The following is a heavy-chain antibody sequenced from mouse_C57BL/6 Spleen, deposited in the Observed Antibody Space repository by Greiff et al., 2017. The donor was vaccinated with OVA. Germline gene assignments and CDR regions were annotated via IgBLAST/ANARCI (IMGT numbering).Heavy chain of an antibody. CDR1: GFTFSSYA. CDR3: AREGELLPWFAY. J-gene: IGHJ3*01. D-gene: IGHD1-1*01. CDR2: ISDGGSYT. V-gene: IGHV5-4*01. Sequence: EVKVVESGGGLVKPGGSLKLSCAASGFTFSSYAMSWVRQTPEKRLEWVATISDGGSYTYYPDNVKGRFTISRDNAKNNLYLQMSHLKSEDTAMYYCAREGELLPWFAYWGQGTLVTVSA.